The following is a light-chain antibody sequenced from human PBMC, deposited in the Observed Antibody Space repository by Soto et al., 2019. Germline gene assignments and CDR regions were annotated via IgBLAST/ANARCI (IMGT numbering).Light chain of an antibody. V-gene: IGLV2-14*03. Sequence: QSSLTQPASGSGSPGQSITISCSGTSSDLGSYDHVACYQQFPGKSRKLISYAVSARPSGVSDRFSGSKSRSSASLTISGLQTEDEADYYCISYTDRQSYLFGTGTKVTVL. CDR1: SSDLGSYDH. J-gene: IGLJ1*01. CDR3: ISYTDRQSYL. CDR2: AVS.